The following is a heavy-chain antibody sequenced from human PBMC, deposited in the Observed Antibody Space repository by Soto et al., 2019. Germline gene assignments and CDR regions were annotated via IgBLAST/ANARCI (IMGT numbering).Heavy chain of an antibody. D-gene: IGHD1-26*01. V-gene: IGHV3-23*01. J-gene: IGHJ5*02. Sequence: VGSRILSCAASGFTFSDYGMSWVRQAPGKGLEWVSAITGSGTTFYADSVKGRFTISRDNSKNTLYLQINSLRAEDTAVYYCAKDYLRWAQPWGQGTLVTVSS. CDR3: AKDYLRWAQP. CDR2: ITGSGTT. CDR1: GFTFSDYG.